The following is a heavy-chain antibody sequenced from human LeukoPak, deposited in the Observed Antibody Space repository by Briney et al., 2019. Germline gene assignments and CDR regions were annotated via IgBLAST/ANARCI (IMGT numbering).Heavy chain of an antibody. CDR3: AKGGIVVVPAAHDYMDV. J-gene: IGHJ6*03. V-gene: IGHV3-21*01. Sequence: PGGSLRLSCAASGFTFSSYSMNWVRQAPGKGLEWVSSISSSSSYIYYADSVKGRFTISRDNAKNSLYLQMNSLRAEDTAVYYCAKGGIVVVPAAHDYMDVWGKGTTVTISS. CDR1: GFTFSSYS. CDR2: ISSSSSYI. D-gene: IGHD2-2*01.